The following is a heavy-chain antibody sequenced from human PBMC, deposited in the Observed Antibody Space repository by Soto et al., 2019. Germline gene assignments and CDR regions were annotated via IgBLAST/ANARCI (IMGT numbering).Heavy chain of an antibody. CDR1: GGSFSGYY. CDR2: INHSGST. V-gene: IGHV4-34*01. CDR3: ASGYCSSTSCFPAV. Sequence: SETLSLTCAVYGGSFSGYYWTWIRQPPGTGLEWIGEINHSGSTNYNPSLKSRVTISVDTSKNQFSLKLTSVTAADTAVYYCASGYCSSTSCFPAVWGQGTLVTVSS. D-gene: IGHD2-2*01. J-gene: IGHJ4*02.